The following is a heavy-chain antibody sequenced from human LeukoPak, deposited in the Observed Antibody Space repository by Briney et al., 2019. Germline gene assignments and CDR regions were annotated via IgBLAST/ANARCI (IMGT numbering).Heavy chain of an antibody. J-gene: IGHJ4*02. D-gene: IGHD4-17*01. CDR3: ARDRTPDYGDYDYFDY. CDR2: ISSSSSTI. V-gene: IGHV3-48*04. CDR1: GFTFSSYS. Sequence: GGSLRLSCAASGFTFSSYSMNWVRQAPGKGLEWVSYISSSSSTIYYADSVKGRFTISRDNAKNSLYLQMNSLRAEDTAVYYCARDRTPDYGDYDYFDYWGQGTLATVSS.